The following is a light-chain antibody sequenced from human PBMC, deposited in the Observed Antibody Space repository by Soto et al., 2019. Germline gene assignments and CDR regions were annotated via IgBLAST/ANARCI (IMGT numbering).Light chain of an antibody. J-gene: IGKJ3*01. CDR1: QSVSGSY. CDR2: GPA. Sequence: EIVLTQSPGTLSLSPGDRATLSCRASQSVSGSYLAWYQHKPGQAPRLLIYGPAIRATGIPDRFSASGSGTDFTLTISRLEPEDFAVYYCQQYGGSPLFTFGPGTNVDVK. V-gene: IGKV3-20*01. CDR3: QQYGGSPLFT.